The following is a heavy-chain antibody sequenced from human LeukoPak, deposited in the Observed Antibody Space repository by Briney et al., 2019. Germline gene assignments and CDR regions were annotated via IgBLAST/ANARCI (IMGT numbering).Heavy chain of an antibody. D-gene: IGHD3-10*01. CDR2: ISYDGSNK. CDR1: GFTFSSYG. V-gene: IGHV3-30*18. J-gene: IGHJ4*02. CDR3: AKAVGSGSYTQGVFDY. Sequence: PGRSLRLSCAASGFTFSSYGMHWVRQAPGKGLEWVAVISYDGSNKYHADSVKGRFTISRDNPKNTLYLQMNSLRAEDTAVYYCAKAVGSGSYTQGVFDYWGQGTLVTVSS.